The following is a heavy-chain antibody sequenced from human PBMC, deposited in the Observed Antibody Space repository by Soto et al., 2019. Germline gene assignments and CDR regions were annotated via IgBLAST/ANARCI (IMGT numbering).Heavy chain of an antibody. D-gene: IGHD2-15*01. V-gene: IGHV4-38-2*01. CDR1: GYSITNGYY. Sequence: SETLSLTCAVSGYSITNGYYWGWIRQPPGQGLEWIGTIYHSGSTYYNPSLKTRVTISVDTSKNQFSLKLSSVTAADTAVYYCARALYCSGGSCSPLRGTDVGGQGTTVTVSS. CDR2: IYHSGST. CDR3: ARALYCSGGSCSPLRGTDV. J-gene: IGHJ6*02.